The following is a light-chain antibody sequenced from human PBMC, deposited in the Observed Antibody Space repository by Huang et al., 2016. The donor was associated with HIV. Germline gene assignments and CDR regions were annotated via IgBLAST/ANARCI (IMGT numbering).Light chain of an antibody. V-gene: IGKV1-39*01. CDR2: GAS. J-gene: IGKJ4*01. CDR3: QQSYSAPFT. CDR1: QTVTTY. Sequence: DIQMTQSPSSLSASVGDRVTITCRASQTVTTYLNWYQHKPGKVPKLLIYGASRLQGGVPSRFGGSGSGTEFTLTISSLQPEDFATYYCQQSYSAPFTFAGGTQVDIK.